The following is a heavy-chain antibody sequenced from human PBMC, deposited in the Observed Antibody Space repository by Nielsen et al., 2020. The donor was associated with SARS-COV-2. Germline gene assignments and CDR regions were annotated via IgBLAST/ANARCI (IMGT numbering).Heavy chain of an antibody. V-gene: IGHV1-18*01. CDR3: ARDAAAGYFDY. Sequence: ASVKVSCKASGYTFTSYGISWVRQAPGQGLEWMGWISAYNGNTNYAQKFQGRVTMTRDTSTSTVYMELSSLRSEDTAVYYCARDAAAGYFDYWGQGTLVTVSS. CDR2: ISAYNGNT. CDR1: GYTFTSYG. J-gene: IGHJ4*02. D-gene: IGHD6-13*01.